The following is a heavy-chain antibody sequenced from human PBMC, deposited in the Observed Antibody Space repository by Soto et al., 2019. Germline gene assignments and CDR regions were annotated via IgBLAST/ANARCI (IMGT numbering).Heavy chain of an antibody. CDR1: GGSISSYY. V-gene: IGHV4-59*01. Sequence: QVQLQESGPGLVKPSETLSLTCTVSGGSISSYYWSWIRQPPGKGLEWIGYIYYSGSTNYNPSLKSRVTISVDTSKNQFSLKLSSVTAADTAVYYCATAHGSGSYFPFDYWGQGTLVTVSS. J-gene: IGHJ4*02. D-gene: IGHD3-10*01. CDR3: ATAHGSGSYFPFDY. CDR2: IYYSGST.